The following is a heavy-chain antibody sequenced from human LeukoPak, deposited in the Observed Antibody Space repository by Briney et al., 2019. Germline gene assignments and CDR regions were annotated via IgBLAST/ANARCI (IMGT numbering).Heavy chain of an antibody. CDR3: ARAGAQWLVHS. D-gene: IGHD6-19*01. V-gene: IGHV3-21*01. CDR2: ITSSSSYI. Sequence: PGGSLRLSCAASGFTFSSYSMNWVRQAPGKGLEWVSSITSSSSYIYYADSVKGRFTISRDNAKSSLYLQMDSLRAEDTAVYYCARAGAQWLVHSWGQRTLVTVSS. J-gene: IGHJ4*02. CDR1: GFTFSSYS.